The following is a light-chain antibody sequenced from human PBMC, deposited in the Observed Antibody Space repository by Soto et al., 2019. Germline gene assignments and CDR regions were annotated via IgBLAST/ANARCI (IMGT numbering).Light chain of an antibody. CDR1: QSTSTH. Sequence: DIQMTQSPSTLSASVGDRVTITCRASQSTSTHLAWYQQQPGKAPKLLISRASRLESGVPSRFSGSGSGTEFTLTISSLQPDDFATYYCYQYSTFSLAFG. CDR3: YQYSTFSLA. J-gene: IGKJ2*01. V-gene: IGKV1-5*03. CDR2: RAS.